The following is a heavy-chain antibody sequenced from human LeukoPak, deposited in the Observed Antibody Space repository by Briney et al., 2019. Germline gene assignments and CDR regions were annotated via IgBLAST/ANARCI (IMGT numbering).Heavy chain of an antibody. J-gene: IGHJ4*02. CDR1: GFTFSSYAM. CDR3: ARGLYGSDSY. V-gene: IGHV4-4*02. Sequence: PGGSLRLSCAASGFTFSSYAMSWVRQAPGKGLEWIGEIYHSGRANYNPSLKSRVNMSVDKSKNQFSLSLSSVTAADTAVYHCARGLYGSDSYWGQGNLVTVSS. CDR2: IYHSGRA. D-gene: IGHD6-19*01.